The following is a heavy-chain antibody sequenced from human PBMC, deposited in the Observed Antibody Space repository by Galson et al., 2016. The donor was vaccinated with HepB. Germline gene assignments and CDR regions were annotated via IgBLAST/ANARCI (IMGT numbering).Heavy chain of an antibody. J-gene: IGHJ1*01. V-gene: IGHV3-30*18. Sequence: SLRLSCAASGFIFGSFGIHWVRQAPGKGLEWVALISYDGSDTYYADSVKGRFSISRDNSKHTIFLNMNRLRPDGTAVYFCAKDLSDGYGGRGEYLEHWSQGTPVTVSA. CDR3: AKDLSDGYGGRGEYLEH. CDR2: ISYDGSDT. D-gene: IGHD5-18*01. CDR1: GFIFGSFG.